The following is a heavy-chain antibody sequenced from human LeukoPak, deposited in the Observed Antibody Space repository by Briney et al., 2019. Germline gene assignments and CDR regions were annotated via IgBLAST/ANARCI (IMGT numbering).Heavy chain of an antibody. D-gene: IGHD1-26*01. CDR3: AREWWELIHYYGMDV. V-gene: IGHV1-3*01. CDR2: NPGKGNT. J-gene: IGHJ6*02. Sequence: NPGKGNTKYSQKFQGRVTITRDTSASTAYRELSRLRCEDTAVYYCAREWWELIHYYGMDVWGQGTTVTVSS.